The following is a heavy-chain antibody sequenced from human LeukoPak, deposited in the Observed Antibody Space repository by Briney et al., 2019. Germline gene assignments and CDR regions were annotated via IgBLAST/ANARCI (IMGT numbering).Heavy chain of an antibody. Sequence: ASVKVSCKASGYTFTGYYMHWVRQAPGQGLEWMGWISAYNGNTNYAQKLQGRVTMTTDTSTSTAYMELRSLRSDDTAVYYCARDAYSSSWRPYYYYYMDVWGKGTTVTVSS. CDR2: ISAYNGNT. J-gene: IGHJ6*03. CDR3: ARDAYSSSWRPYYYYYMDV. CDR1: GYTFTGYY. V-gene: IGHV1-18*04. D-gene: IGHD6-13*01.